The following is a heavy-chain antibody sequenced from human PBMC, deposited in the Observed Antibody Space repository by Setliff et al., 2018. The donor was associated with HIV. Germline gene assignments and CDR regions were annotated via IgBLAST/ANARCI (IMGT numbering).Heavy chain of an antibody. J-gene: IGHJ6*02. V-gene: IGHV4-34*01. Sequence: PSETLSLTCAVYGGSFSHYYWNWVRQSPGKGLEWIGEINHSGSTYYNPSLKSRVTISVDTSKNQFSLKLSSVTAADTAVYYCASFISSSRVMPKMDVWGQGTTVTVSS. CDR2: INHSGST. CDR1: GGSFSHYY. D-gene: IGHD6-6*01. CDR3: ASFISSSRVMPKMDV.